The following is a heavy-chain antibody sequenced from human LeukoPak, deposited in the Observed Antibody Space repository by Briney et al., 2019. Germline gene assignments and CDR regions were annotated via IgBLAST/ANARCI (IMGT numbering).Heavy chain of an antibody. Sequence: GGSLRLSCAASGFTFSSYSMHWVRQAPGKGLEWLAVISYDGSNKYYADSVKGRFTISRDNSKNTLYLQMNSLRAEDTAVYYCARGEDLVATITGFDYWGQGTLVTVSS. CDR1: GFTFSSYS. CDR3: ARGEDLVATITGFDY. CDR2: ISYDGSNK. D-gene: IGHD5-12*01. J-gene: IGHJ4*02. V-gene: IGHV3-30*04.